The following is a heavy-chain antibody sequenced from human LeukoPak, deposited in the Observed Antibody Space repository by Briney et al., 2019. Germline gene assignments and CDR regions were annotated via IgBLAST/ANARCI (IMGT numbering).Heavy chain of an antibody. J-gene: IGHJ4*02. CDR2: IYSGGST. CDR1: GFTVSSNY. Sequence: PGGSLRRSCAASGFTVSSNYMSWVRQAPGKGLEWVSVIYSGGSTYYADSVKGRFTISRDNSKNTLYLQMDSLRVEDTAVYYCARGRYEGWLQYYFDYWGQGTLVTVSS. CDR3: ARGRYEGWLQYYFDY. V-gene: IGHV3-53*01. D-gene: IGHD5-24*01.